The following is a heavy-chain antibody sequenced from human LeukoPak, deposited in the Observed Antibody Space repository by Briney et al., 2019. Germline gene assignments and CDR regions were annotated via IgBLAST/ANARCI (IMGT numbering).Heavy chain of an antibody. CDR1: GGSISSYY. Sequence: SETLSLTCTVSGGSISSYYWSWIRQPPGKGLEWIGYIYYSGSTNYNPSLKSRVTISVDTSKNQFSLKLSSVTAADTAVYYCARGRVVPAAFDIWGQGTMVTVSS. D-gene: IGHD2-15*01. V-gene: IGHV4-59*12. J-gene: IGHJ3*02. CDR2: IYYSGST. CDR3: ARGRVVPAAFDI.